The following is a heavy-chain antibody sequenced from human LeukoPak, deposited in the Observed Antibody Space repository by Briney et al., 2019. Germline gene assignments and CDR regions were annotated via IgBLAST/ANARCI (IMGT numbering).Heavy chain of an antibody. Sequence: SVKVSCKASGGTFSSYAISWVRQAPGQGLEWMGGIIPIFGTANYAQKFQGRVTITADEFTSTAYMELSSLRSEDTAVYYCASGYCSGGSCYDYWGQGTLVTVSS. CDR3: ASGYCSGGSCYDY. CDR2: IIPIFGTA. D-gene: IGHD2-15*01. CDR1: GGTFSSYA. V-gene: IGHV1-69*13. J-gene: IGHJ4*02.